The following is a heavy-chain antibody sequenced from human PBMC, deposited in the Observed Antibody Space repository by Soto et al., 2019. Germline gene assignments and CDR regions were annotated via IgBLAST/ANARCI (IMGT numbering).Heavy chain of an antibody. CDR1: GFTFSNYA. D-gene: IGHD4-17*01. CDR3: AKDAISGDGVWLLDS. Sequence: PVGSLRLSCAASGFTFSNYAMTWARQAPGKGLEWVSSLLRSGSTTYYADSVKGRFTISSDISASSLYLQMDSLRAEDTAVYYCAKDAISGDGVWLLDSWGQGTVVTVSS. CDR2: LLRSGSTT. V-gene: IGHV3-23*01. J-gene: IGHJ5*02.